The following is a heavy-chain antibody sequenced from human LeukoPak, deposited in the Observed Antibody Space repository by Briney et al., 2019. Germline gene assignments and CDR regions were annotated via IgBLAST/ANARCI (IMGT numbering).Heavy chain of an antibody. CDR2: IKQDGSKK. V-gene: IGHV3-7*04. D-gene: IGHD5-24*01. J-gene: IGHJ4*02. CDR3: TRVGYIDEGIDY. CDR1: GFPFSSYW. Sequence: GRPLRLSCVASGFPFSSYWMTWARKAPGKGREWVANIKQDGSKKSYVDSVKGRFTISRDNAKNSLYLQMNSLRAEDTAIYYCTRVGYIDEGIDYWGQGTLVTVSS.